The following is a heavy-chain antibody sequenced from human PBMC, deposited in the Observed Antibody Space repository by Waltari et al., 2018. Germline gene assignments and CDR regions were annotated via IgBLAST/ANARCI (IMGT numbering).Heavy chain of an antibody. CDR1: GYTFTSYG. D-gene: IGHD3-3*01. CDR2: MNPNSGNT. Sequence: QVQLVQSGAEVKKPGASVKVSCKASGYTFTSYGINWVRQATGQGLEWMGWMNPNSGNTGYAQKLQGRVTMTRNTSISTAYMELSSLRSEDTAVYYCARAVYDFWSGYYNYYGMDVWGQGTTVTVSS. V-gene: IGHV1-8*02. J-gene: IGHJ6*02. CDR3: ARAVYDFWSGYYNYYGMDV.